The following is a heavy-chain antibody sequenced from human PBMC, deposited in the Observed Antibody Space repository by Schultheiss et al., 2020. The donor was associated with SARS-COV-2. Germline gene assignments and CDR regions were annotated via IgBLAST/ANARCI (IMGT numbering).Heavy chain of an antibody. CDR2: INPNSGGT. V-gene: IGHV1-2*02. CDR1: GYTFTGYY. D-gene: IGHD3-3*01. J-gene: IGHJ5*02. Sequence: ASVKVSCKASGYTFTGYYMHWVRQAPGQGLEWMGWINPNSGGTNYAQKFQGRVTMTRDKSISTAYMELRSLRSDDTAVYYCARDRADFWSNWFDPWGQGTLVTVSS. CDR3: ARDRADFWSNWFDP.